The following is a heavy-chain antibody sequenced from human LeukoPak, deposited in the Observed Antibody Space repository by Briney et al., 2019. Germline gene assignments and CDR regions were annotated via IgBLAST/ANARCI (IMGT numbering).Heavy chain of an antibody. Sequence: GGSLRLSCAAYGFTFSSYAMSWVRQAPGKGMEWVSAISGSGGSTYYADSVKGRFTISRDNSKNTLYLQMNSLRAEDTAVYYCAKDRTHIAVAEDYWGQGTLVTVSS. CDR2: ISGSGGST. CDR1: GFTFSSYA. J-gene: IGHJ4*02. CDR3: AKDRTHIAVAEDY. V-gene: IGHV3-23*01. D-gene: IGHD6-19*01.